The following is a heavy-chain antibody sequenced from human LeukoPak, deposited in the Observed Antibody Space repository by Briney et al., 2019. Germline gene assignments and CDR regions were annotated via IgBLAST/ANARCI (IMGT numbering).Heavy chain of an antibody. V-gene: IGHV3-30*02. CDR1: GFTFSSYG. Sequence: GGSLRLSCAVSGFTFSSYGLHWVRQAPGKGLEWVTFIRYDGGNKYYADFGKGRFTISRDNSKNTLYLHMNSLRTEDTDVYYCARGIWSQPYYMDVWGKGTTVTVSS. CDR3: ARGIWSQPYYMDV. D-gene: IGHD2-21*01. CDR2: IRYDGGNK. J-gene: IGHJ6*03.